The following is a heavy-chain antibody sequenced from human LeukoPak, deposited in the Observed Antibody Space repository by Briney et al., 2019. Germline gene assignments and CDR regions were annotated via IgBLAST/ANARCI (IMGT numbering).Heavy chain of an antibody. Sequence: GGSLRLSCAASGFTFSSYSMNWVRQAPGKGLEWVSSISSSSSDIYYADSVKGRFTISRDNAKNSLYLQMNSLRAEDTAVYYCARDRRDSGSRYKRAFDIWGQGTMVTVSS. CDR3: ARDRRDSGSRYKRAFDI. CDR2: ISSSSSDI. J-gene: IGHJ3*02. D-gene: IGHD3-10*01. CDR1: GFTFSSYS. V-gene: IGHV3-21*01.